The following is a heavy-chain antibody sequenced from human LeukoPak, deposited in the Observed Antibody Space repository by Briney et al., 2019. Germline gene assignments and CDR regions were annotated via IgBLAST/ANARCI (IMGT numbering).Heavy chain of an antibody. D-gene: IGHD7-27*01. CDR3: ARGLKLGNFDY. CDR1: GMSISSYY. J-gene: IGHJ4*02. V-gene: IGHV4-59*01. Sequence: PSETLSLTCTVSGMSISSYYWTWIRQTPGKGLEWIGYVYYPETTNYNPSLKSRVTISVDSSKNQFSLKLDSVTAADAAVYFCARGLKLGNFDYWGQGTLVTVSS. CDR2: VYYPETT.